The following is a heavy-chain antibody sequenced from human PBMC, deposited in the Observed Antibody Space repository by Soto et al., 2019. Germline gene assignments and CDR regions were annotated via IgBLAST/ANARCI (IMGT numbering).Heavy chain of an antibody. CDR2: IDPSDSYT. V-gene: IGHV5-10-1*01. J-gene: IGHJ6*02. CDR1: GDRFTSYG. CDR3: ARFGDCSGGSCNSYYYYYGMDV. Sequence: GESLKISCQGSGDRFTSYGISWVRQMTGKGLEWMGRIDPSDSYTNYSPSFQGHVTISADKSISTAYLQWSSLKASDTAMYYCARFGDCSGGSCNSYYYYYGMDVWGQGTTVTVSS. D-gene: IGHD2-15*01.